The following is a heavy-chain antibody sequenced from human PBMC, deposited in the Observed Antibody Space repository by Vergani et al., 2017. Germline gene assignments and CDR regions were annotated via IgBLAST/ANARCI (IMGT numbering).Heavy chain of an antibody. J-gene: IGHJ4*02. V-gene: IGHV4-59*08. Sequence: QVQLQESGPGLAKSSETLSLTCSVSFDSIRNLYCNWIRQPPGKGLEWIGSIHYSENTNYNPSLKTRVTISVDTSKNQFSLKLSSVTAADTAVYYCARRTTMVRGVLEIARYYFDYWGQGTLVTVSS. CDR3: ARRTTMVRGVLEIARYYFDY. D-gene: IGHD3-10*01. CDR1: FDSIRNLY. CDR2: IHYSENT.